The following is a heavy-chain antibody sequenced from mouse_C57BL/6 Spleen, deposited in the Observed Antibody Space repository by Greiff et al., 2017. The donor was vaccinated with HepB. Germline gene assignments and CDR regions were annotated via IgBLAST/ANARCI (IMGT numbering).Heavy chain of an antibody. CDR2: ISSGSSTI. V-gene: IGHV5-17*01. Sequence: EVMLVESGGGLVKPGGSLKLSCAASGFTFSDYGMHWVRQAPEKGLEWVAYISSGSSTIYYADTVKGRFTISRDNAKNTLFLQMTSLRSEDTAMYYCARPATMVTTPAWFAYWGQGTLVTVSA. CDR1: GFTFSDYG. J-gene: IGHJ3*01. D-gene: IGHD2-2*01. CDR3: ARPATMVTTPAWFAY.